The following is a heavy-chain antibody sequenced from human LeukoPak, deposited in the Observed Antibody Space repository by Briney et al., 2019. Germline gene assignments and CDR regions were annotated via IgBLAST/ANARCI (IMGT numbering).Heavy chain of an antibody. J-gene: IGHJ4*02. CDR1: GFTFSSYL. V-gene: IGHV3-74*01. Sequence: GGSLRLSFAASGFTFSSYLMHWVRQAPGKGLVWVSRINPDGSSAVYADSVKGRFTISRDNAKNTLFLQMNSLRGEDTAVYYCIRHYDYWGQGTLVTVSP. D-gene: IGHD1-26*01. CDR2: INPDGSSA. CDR3: IRHYDY.